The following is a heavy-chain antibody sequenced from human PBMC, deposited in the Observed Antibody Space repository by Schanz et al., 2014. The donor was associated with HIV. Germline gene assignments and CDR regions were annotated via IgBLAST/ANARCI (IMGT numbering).Heavy chain of an antibody. CDR1: GGTFSRYA. V-gene: IGHV1-69*06. CDR3: VRWVIYYDSGSYYNYFDY. Sequence: VQLVQSGAEVKKPGSAVKVSCKASGGTFSRYAISWVRQAPGQGLEWMGWISAYTGNTNYAQKFQGRVTMTADKSTSAAYMELSSLRSEDTAVYYCVRWVIYYDSGSYYNYFDYWGQGTLVTVSS. J-gene: IGHJ4*02. CDR2: ISAYTGNT. D-gene: IGHD3-10*01.